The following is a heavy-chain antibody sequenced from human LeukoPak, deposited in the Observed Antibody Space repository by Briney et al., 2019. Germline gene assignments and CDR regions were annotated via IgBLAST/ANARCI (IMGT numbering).Heavy chain of an antibody. CDR2: IKQDGSEK. CDR3: ARITWFGATHDAFDI. CDR1: GFTFSSYW. D-gene: IGHD3-10*01. J-gene: IGHJ3*02. Sequence: PGGSLRLSCAASGFTFSSYWMSWVRQAPGKGLEWVANIKQDGSEKYYVDSVKGRFTISRDNAKNSLYLQMNSLRAEDTAVYYCARITWFGATHDAFDIWGQGTMVTVSS. V-gene: IGHV3-7*01.